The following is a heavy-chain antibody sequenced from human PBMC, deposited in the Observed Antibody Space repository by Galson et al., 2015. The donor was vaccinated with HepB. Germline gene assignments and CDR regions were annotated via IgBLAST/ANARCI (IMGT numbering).Heavy chain of an antibody. D-gene: IGHD3-3*01. V-gene: IGHV3-21*01. J-gene: IGHJ6*02. CDR3: ARDQGYYDFWSGYYNSRYYYYGMDV. Sequence: SLRLSCAASGFTFSSYSMNWVRQAPGKGLEWVSSISSSSSYIYYADSVKGRFTISRDNAKNSLYLQMNSLRAEDTAVYYCARDQGYYDFWSGYYNSRYYYYGMDVWGQGTTVTVSS. CDR2: ISSSSSYI. CDR1: GFTFSSYS.